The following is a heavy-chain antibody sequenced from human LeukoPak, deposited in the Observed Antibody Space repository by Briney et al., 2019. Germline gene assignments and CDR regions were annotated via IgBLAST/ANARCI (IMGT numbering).Heavy chain of an antibody. CDR2: IIPIFGTA. D-gene: IGHD3-10*01. CDR3: ARTLVSGSGRRGNNFDY. Sequence: SVKVSCKASGYTFSSYDINWVRQATGQGLEWMGGIIPIFGTANYAQKFQGRVTITADKSTSTAYMELSSLRSEDTAVYYCARTLVSGSGRRGNNFDYWGQGTLVTVSP. J-gene: IGHJ4*02. V-gene: IGHV1-69*06. CDR1: GYTFSSYD.